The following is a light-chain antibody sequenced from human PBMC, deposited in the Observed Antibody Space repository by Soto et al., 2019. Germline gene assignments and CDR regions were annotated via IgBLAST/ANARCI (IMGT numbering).Light chain of an antibody. CDR3: QQYTHWPTT. J-gene: IGKJ1*01. CDR1: QSVRTT. V-gene: IGKV3-15*01. CDR2: GAS. Sequence: EIVMRQSPATLSVSPGQRATLSCRASQSVRTTVAWYHQRPGQAPRLLIYGASTRATGVPDRFSGGGSGTDFTRTVTSLQSEDFGIYYCQQYTHWPTTFGRGTKVEIK.